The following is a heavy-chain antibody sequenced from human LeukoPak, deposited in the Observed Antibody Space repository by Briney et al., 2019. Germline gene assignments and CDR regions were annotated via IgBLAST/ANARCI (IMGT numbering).Heavy chain of an antibody. CDR3: ARVASDSYDSSGYQPYFDY. J-gene: IGHJ4*02. V-gene: IGHV4-30-4*01. D-gene: IGHD3-22*01. Sequence: SQTLSLTCTVSGGSISSGDYYWSWIRQPPGKGLEWMGYIYYSGSTYYNPSLKSRVTISVDTSKNQFSLKLSSVAAADTAVYYCARVASDSYDSSGYQPYFDYWGQGTLVTVSS. CDR1: GGSISSGDYY. CDR2: IYYSGST.